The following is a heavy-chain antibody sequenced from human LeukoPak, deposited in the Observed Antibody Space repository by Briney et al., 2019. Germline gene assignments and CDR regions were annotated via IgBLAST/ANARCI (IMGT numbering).Heavy chain of an antibody. D-gene: IGHD1-26*01. CDR1: GYTFTSYG. CDR2: MNPNSGNT. V-gene: IGHV1-8*03. J-gene: IGHJ6*03. CDR3: ARLSGSYYGRYYYYYYMDV. Sequence: ASVKVSCKASGYTFTSYGISWVRQAPGQGLEWMGWMNPNSGNTGYAQKFQGRVTITRNTSISTAYMELSSLRSEDTAVYYCARLSGSYYGRYYYYYYMDVWGKGTTVTVSS.